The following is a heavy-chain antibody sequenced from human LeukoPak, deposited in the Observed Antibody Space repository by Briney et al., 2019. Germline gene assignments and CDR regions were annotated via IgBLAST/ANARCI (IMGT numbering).Heavy chain of an antibody. D-gene: IGHD3-16*02. Sequence: SETLSLTCTVSGGSISNNYWSWIRQPPGKALEWIGYMYYSGSTNYNPSLRSRVTISVDTSKNQFSLKLSSVTAADTAVYYCARVSYYDHVWGTYRRFLYYFDHWGQGTLVTVSS. CDR1: GGSISNNY. CDR3: ARVSYYDHVWGTYRRFLYYFDH. J-gene: IGHJ4*02. CDR2: MYYSGST. V-gene: IGHV4-59*01.